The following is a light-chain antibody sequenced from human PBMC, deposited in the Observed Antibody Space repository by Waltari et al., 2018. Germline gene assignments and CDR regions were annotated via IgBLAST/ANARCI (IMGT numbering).Light chain of an antibody. CDR1: STNVAGYDP. CDR2: DVT. Sequence: QSALTQPPSASGSLGQSTTLSCTGISTNVAGYDPVFWYQHHPGKAPKLLIYDVTKRPSGVPDRFSGSKSDNTASLAVSGLQAEDEADYYCSSYAGGSSLMFGGGTKLTVL. V-gene: IGLV2-8*01. J-gene: IGLJ3*02. CDR3: SSYAGGSSLM.